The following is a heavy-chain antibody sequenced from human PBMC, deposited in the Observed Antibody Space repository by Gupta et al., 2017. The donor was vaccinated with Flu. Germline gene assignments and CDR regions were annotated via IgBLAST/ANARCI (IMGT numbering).Heavy chain of an antibody. CDR1: GFHFAPYS. CDR3: ARSFAYDRSASYDY. J-gene: IGHJ4*02. Sequence: EVQLVESGGGLVRPGGSLCLSCAASGFHFAPYSMTWVRQARGKGLEWVSVISSSSSYIYYTDSVKGRFTVSRDNAKHSLYLQMDSLRAEDTAVYYCARSFAYDRSASYDYWGQGTLVTGSS. V-gene: IGHV3-21*01. D-gene: IGHD3-22*01. CDR2: ISSSSSYI.